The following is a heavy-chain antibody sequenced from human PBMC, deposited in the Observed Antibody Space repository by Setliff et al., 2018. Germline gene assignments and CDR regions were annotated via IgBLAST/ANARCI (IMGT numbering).Heavy chain of an antibody. Sequence: ASETLSLTCDVSGASISSGHYWGWIRQPPGKGLEWIATIYHKGRTYFNPSLQSRVTMSLDRSKNQFSLRLTSVTASDTAVYYCRLWSHSYHNDYWGQGTLVTVSS. D-gene: IGHD3-16*02. CDR2: IYHKGRT. CDR1: GASISSGHY. V-gene: IGHV4-38-2*01. J-gene: IGHJ4*02. CDR3: RLWSHSYHNDY.